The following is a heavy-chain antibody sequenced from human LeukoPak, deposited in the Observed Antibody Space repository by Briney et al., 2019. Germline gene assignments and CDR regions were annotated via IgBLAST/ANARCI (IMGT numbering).Heavy chain of an antibody. D-gene: IGHD3-10*01. CDR3: ARARSGDGSHMDV. CDR1: GGSISSYY. J-gene: IGHJ6*03. V-gene: IGHV4-59*01. CDR2: IYYSGST. Sequence: SETLSLTCTVSGGSISSYYWSWIRQPPGKGLEWIGYIYYSGSTNYNPSLKSRVTISVDTSKNQFSLKLSSVTAADTAVYYCARARSGDGSHMDVWGKGTTVTVSS.